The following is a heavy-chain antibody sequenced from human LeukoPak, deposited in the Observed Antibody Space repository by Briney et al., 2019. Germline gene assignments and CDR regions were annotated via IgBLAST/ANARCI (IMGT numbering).Heavy chain of an antibody. Sequence: GGSLRLSCAASGFTFSSYAMNWVRQAPGKGLEWVSVISSSGGTTYYSDSVKGRFIISRDNSKNTLYLQMNSLRAEDTVVYYCAKAGIAVPATPEYCGQGTQVTVSS. V-gene: IGHV3-23*01. CDR3: AKAGIAVPATPEY. CDR1: GFTFSSYA. CDR2: ISSSGGTT. J-gene: IGHJ4*02. D-gene: IGHD6-19*01.